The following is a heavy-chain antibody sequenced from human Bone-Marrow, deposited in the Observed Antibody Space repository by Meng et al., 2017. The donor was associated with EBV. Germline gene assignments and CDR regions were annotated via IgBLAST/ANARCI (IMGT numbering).Heavy chain of an antibody. CDR2: ISYDGSNK. D-gene: IGHD6-6*01. Sequence: QVQLVESGGGVVQPGRSRRLPCAASGFTFSSYGMHWVRQAPGKGLEWVAVISYDGSNKYYADSVKGRFTISRDNSKNTLYLQMNSLRAEDTAVYYCAKDFAAPPTATDYWCQGTLVNVSS. V-gene: IGHV3-30*18. CDR3: AKDFAAPPTATDY. J-gene: IGHJ4*02. CDR1: GFTFSSYG.